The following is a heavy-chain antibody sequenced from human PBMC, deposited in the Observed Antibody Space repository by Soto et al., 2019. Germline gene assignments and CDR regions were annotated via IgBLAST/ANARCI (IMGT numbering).Heavy chain of an antibody. Sequence: QVQLQQWGAGLLKPSETLSLTCAVYGGSFSGYYWTWIRQPPGTGLEWIGEINHSGSTNYNPSLKTRVTMAGDRCKNQFSLKLASVTAPDTAVYYCARDKSTGLFDYWGQGTVVTVSS. CDR1: GGSFSGYY. V-gene: IGHV4-34*01. CDR2: INHSGST. J-gene: IGHJ4*02. CDR3: ARDKSTGLFDY. D-gene: IGHD2-8*02.